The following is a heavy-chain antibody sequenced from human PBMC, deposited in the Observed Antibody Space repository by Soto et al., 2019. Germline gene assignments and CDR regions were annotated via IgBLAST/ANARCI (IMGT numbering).Heavy chain of an antibody. J-gene: IGHJ6*03. D-gene: IGHD2-21*01. CDR3: ANARPGDKGRGYYMDV. V-gene: IGHV3-30*18. Sequence: GGSLRLSCAASGFTFSSYGMHWVRQAPGKGLEWVAVISYDGSNKYYADSVKGRFTISRDNSKNTLYLQMNSLRAEDTAVYYCANARPGDKGRGYYMDVWGKGTTVTVSS. CDR2: ISYDGSNK. CDR1: GFTFSSYG.